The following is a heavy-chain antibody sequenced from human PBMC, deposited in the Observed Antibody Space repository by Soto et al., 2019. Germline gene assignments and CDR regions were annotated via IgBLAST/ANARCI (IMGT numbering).Heavy chain of an antibody. J-gene: IGHJ5*02. CDR3: ARVREYQLQPAQEGWFDP. V-gene: IGHV3-7*01. CDR1: GFTFSSYW. D-gene: IGHD2-2*01. Sequence: GGSLRLSCAASGFTFSSYWMSWVRQAPGKGLEWVANIKQDGSEKYYVDSVKGRFTISRDNAKNSLYLQMNSLRAEDTAVYYCARVREYQLQPAQEGWFDPWGQGTLVTVSS. CDR2: IKQDGSEK.